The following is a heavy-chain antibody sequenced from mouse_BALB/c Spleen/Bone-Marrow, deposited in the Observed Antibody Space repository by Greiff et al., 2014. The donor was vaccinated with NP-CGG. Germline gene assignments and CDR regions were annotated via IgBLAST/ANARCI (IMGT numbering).Heavy chain of an antibody. J-gene: IGHJ4*01. Sequence: EVKLMESGGGLVKPGGSLKLSCAASGFTFSDFYMFWFRQTPEKRLEWVATISNGGTYTYYPDSVRGRFTISRDNAKNNLYLQMSSLKSGDTAMYYCARSGERYGAMDYWGQGTSVTVTS. D-gene: IGHD1-1*02. V-gene: IGHV5-4*02. CDR2: ISNGGTYT. CDR1: GFTFSDFY. CDR3: ARSGERYGAMDY.